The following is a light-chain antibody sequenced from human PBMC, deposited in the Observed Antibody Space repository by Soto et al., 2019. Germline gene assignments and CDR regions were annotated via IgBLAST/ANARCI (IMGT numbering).Light chain of an antibody. CDR2: DAS. CDR1: QSVSSY. Sequence: EIVLTQSPATLSLSPGERATLSCRASQSVSSYLAWYQQKPGQAPRLLIYDASNSAAGIPARFSSSGSGTDFTLTISSLEPEDFAGYYCQQRSNWPSSTFGQGTKVEIK. V-gene: IGKV3-11*01. CDR3: QQRSNWPSST. J-gene: IGKJ1*01.